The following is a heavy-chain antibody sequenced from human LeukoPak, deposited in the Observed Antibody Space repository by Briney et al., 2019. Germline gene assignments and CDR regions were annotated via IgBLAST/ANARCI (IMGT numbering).Heavy chain of an antibody. D-gene: IGHD2-15*01. J-gene: IGHJ3*02. V-gene: IGHV4-34*01. CDR2: INHSGST. Sequence: PSETLSLTCTVSGGSISSYYWSWIRQPPGKGLEWIGEINHSGSTNYNPSLKSRVTISVDTSKNQFSLKLSSVTAADTAVYYCARSGLSPGDAFDIWGQGTMVTVSS. CDR1: GGSISSYY. CDR3: ARSGLSPGDAFDI.